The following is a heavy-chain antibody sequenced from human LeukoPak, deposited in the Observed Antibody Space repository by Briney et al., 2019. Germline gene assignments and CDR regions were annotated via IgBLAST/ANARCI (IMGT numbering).Heavy chain of an antibody. V-gene: IGHV3-30*04. CDR2: ISYDGSNK. CDR3: ARDPMITFGGVIDPAFDY. Sequence: GGSLRLSCAASGFTFSSYAMHWVRQAPGKGLEWVAVISYDGSNKYYADSVKGRFTISRDNSKNTLYLQMNSLRAEDTAVYYCARDPMITFGGVIDPAFDYWGQGTLVTVSS. J-gene: IGHJ4*02. D-gene: IGHD3-16*02. CDR1: GFTFSSYA.